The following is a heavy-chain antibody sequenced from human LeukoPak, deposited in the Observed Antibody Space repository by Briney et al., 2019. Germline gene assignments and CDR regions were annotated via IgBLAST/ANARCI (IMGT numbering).Heavy chain of an antibody. CDR1: RFTFSNAW. CDR2: IKSKTAGGTT. J-gene: IGHJ6*03. Sequence: GWSLRLSCAASRFTFSNAWMSSVRHAPGKGLGWVGRIKSKTAGGTTDYAAPVKGRFTISRVDEKNTLYLQMNSLKTEDTAVYYCTTENRYSSGWYSFAYYYMDVWGKGTTVTVSS. CDR3: TTENRYSSGWYSFAYYYMDV. V-gene: IGHV3-15*01. D-gene: IGHD6-19*01.